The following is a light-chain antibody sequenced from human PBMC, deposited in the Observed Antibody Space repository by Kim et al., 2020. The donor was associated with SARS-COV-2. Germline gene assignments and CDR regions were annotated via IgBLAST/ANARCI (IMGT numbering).Light chain of an antibody. V-gene: IGLV4-69*01. J-gene: IGLJ3*02. CDR1: SGDSTAA. CDR2: LNSDGSH. Sequence: PVSLPGNLVSGDSTAANAWQQQQPEKGPRYLMKLNSDGSHSKGDGIPDRFSGSSSGAERDLTISSLQSEDEADYYCQTWGTGIWVFGGGTQLTVL. CDR3: QTWGTGIWV.